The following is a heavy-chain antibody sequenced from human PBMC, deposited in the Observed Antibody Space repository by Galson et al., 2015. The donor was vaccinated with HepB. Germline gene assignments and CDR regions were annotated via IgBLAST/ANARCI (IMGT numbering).Heavy chain of an antibody. Sequence: SVKVSCKASGYTFPRHAIHWVRQAPGQRLEWMGWINVGNGNTRYSQKFQGRITVTRDISASTAYMELSGLRSEDTAVYYCAREGATGHPFDTFDIWGQGTMVTVSS. CDR1: GYTFPRHA. CDR2: INVGNGNT. J-gene: IGHJ3*02. D-gene: IGHD3-9*01. V-gene: IGHV1-3*01. CDR3: AREGATGHPFDTFDI.